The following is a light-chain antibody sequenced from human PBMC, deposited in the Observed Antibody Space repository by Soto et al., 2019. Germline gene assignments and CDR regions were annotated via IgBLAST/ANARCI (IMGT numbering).Light chain of an antibody. CDR1: QSVSRH. CDR3: VQRTTWPWT. J-gene: IGKJ1*01. CDR2: DAS. Sequence: EIVLTQSPGTLSLSPGERATLSCRASQSVSRHLAWYQQKPGQAPRLLIYDASNRATGIPARFSGSGSGTDFTLTISSLEPEDYAVYHCVQRTTWPWTCGQGSKVEI. V-gene: IGKV3-11*01.